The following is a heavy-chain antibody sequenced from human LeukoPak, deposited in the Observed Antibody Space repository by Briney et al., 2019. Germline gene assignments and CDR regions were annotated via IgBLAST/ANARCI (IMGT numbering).Heavy chain of an antibody. Sequence: PGGSLRLSCAASGFTFSSYSMNWVRQAPGKGLEWVSSISSSNSYIYYADSVRGRFTISRDNAKNSLYLQMNSLRAEDTAVYYCARVNIVGATRPFDYWGQGTLVTVSS. V-gene: IGHV3-21*01. D-gene: IGHD1-26*01. CDR2: ISSSNSYI. J-gene: IGHJ4*02. CDR1: GFTFSSYS. CDR3: ARVNIVGATRPFDY.